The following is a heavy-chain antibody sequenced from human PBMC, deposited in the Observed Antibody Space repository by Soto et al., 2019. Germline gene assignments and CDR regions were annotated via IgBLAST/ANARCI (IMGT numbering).Heavy chain of an antibody. D-gene: IGHD5-12*01. CDR3: ARDFPSSYSGYDLGY. CDR1: GITFSSSW. CDR2: INSDGSST. Sequence: GGSLRLSCAASGITFSSSWMHWVRQGPGKGLVWVSRINSDGSSTSYADSVKGRFTISRDNAKNTLYLQMNSLRAEDTAVFYCARDFPSSYSGYDLGYWGQGTLVTVSS. J-gene: IGHJ4*02. V-gene: IGHV3-74*01.